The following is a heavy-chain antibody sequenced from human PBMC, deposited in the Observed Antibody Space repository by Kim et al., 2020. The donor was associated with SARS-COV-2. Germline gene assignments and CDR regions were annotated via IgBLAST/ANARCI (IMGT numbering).Heavy chain of an antibody. J-gene: IGHJ4*02. V-gene: IGHV3-30*02. Sequence: DSVKGRFTISRDNSKNTLYLEMNSLRAEDTAVYYCAKSPSSYGSGSYLDYWGQGTLVTVSS. D-gene: IGHD3-10*01. CDR3: AKSPSSYGSGSYLDY.